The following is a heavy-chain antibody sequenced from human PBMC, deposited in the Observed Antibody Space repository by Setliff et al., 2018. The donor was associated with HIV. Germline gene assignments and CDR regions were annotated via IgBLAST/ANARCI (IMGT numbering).Heavy chain of an antibody. CDR2: IKQDGSEI. CDR1: GFTFSDYW. CDR3: ARAYNVYDYRLDSSGYDY. J-gene: IGHJ4*02. V-gene: IGHV3-7*03. Sequence: GGSLRLSCATSGFTFSDYWMDWVRQTPGKGLEWVATIKQDGSEIYYVDSVKGRFTMSRDNAKNLVYLEMNSLKAEDTAVYYCARAYNVYDYRLDSSGYDYWGQGTLVTVSS. D-gene: IGHD3-22*01.